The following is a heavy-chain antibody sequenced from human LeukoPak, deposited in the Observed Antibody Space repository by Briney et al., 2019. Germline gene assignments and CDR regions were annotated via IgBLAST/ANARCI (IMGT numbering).Heavy chain of an antibody. D-gene: IGHD1-26*01. V-gene: IGHV1-69*05. Sequence: VKVSCKASGGTFSSYAISWVRQAPGQGLEWMGGIIPIFGTANYAQKFQGRVTITTDESTSTAYMELSSLRSEDTAVYYCARGSGSYWVHDAFDIWGQGTMVTVSS. CDR2: IIPIFGTA. CDR3: ARGSGSYWVHDAFDI. CDR1: GGTFSSYA. J-gene: IGHJ3*02.